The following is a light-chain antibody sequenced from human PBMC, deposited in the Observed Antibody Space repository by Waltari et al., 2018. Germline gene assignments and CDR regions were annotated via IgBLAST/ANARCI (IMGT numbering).Light chain of an antibody. J-gene: IGKJ4*01. CDR3: QQHDNLPSFT. CDR2: DAS. Sequence: DIQMTQSPSSLSASVGDRVTITCQASEDIRTYLNWYQQKPGKAPKLLIYDASNLETGVPSRFSGSGSGTDFTLTINSLQPEDLATYYCQQHDNLPSFTFGGGTKVEI. V-gene: IGKV1-33*01. CDR1: EDIRTY.